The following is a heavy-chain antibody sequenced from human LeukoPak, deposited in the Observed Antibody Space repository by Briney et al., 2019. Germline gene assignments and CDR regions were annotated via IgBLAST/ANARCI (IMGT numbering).Heavy chain of an antibody. J-gene: IGHJ6*03. CDR2: IKQDGSEK. CDR3: ARDRAYCSSTSCYHYYYYYYMDV. Sequence: GGSLRLSCAASGFTFTNDFMTWVRQAPGKGLEWVANIKQDGSEKYYVDSVKGRFTISRDNAKNSLYLQMNSLRAEDTAVYYCARDRAYCSSTSCYHYYYYYYMDVWGKGTTVTVSS. V-gene: IGHV3-7*01. D-gene: IGHD2-2*01. CDR1: GFTFTNDF.